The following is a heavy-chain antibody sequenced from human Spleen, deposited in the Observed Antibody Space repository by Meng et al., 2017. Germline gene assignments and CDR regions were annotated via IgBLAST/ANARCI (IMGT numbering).Heavy chain of an antibody. CDR1: GGSFSDYY. J-gene: IGHJ4*02. D-gene: IGHD5-18*01. V-gene: IGHV4-34*01. Sequence: SETLSLTCAVYGGSFSDYYWTWIRQPPGKGLEWIGSIYYSGSTYYNPSLKSRVTISVDTSKNQFSLKLSSVTAADTAVYYCARGRAWGYSYGYVTFYFDYWGQGTLVTVSS. CDR2: IYYSGST. CDR3: ARGRAWGYSYGYVTFYFDY.